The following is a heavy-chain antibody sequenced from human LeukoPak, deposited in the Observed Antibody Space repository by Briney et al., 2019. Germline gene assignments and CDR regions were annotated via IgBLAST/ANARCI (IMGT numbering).Heavy chain of an antibody. V-gene: IGHV1-8*01. CDR3: ARGPICRSSTSCYRDSSYGMDV. D-gene: IGHD2-2*02. J-gene: IGHJ6*02. CDR1: GYTFTSYD. Sequence: ASVKVSCKASGYTFTSYDINWVRQATGQGLEWMGWMNPNSGNTGYAQKFQGRVTMTRNTSISTAYMELSSLRSEDTAVYYCARGPICRSSTSCYRDSSYGMDVWGQGTTVTVSS. CDR2: MNPNSGNT.